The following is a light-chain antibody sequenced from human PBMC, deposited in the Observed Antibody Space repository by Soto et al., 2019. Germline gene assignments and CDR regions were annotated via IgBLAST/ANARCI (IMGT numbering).Light chain of an antibody. J-gene: IGLJ2*01. V-gene: IGLV1-44*01. CDR3: AAWYDSLNGVV. CDR1: SSNIGSNT. Sequence: QSVLTQQPSASGTPGQRVTISCSGSSSNIGSNTVNWYQQLPGTAPKLLIYSNNQRPSGVPDRFSGSKSGTSASLAISALQSEDEADYYCAAWYDSLNGVVFGGGTKLTVL. CDR2: SNN.